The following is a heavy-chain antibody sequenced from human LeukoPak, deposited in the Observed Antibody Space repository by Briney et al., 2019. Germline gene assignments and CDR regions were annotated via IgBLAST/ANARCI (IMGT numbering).Heavy chain of an antibody. J-gene: IGHJ6*02. CDR2: ISAYNGST. Sequence: ASVKVPCKASGYTFSTYTISWVRQAPGQGLEWLGWISAYNGSTYYAQRLQGRVTMTTDTSTTTAYMELKSLTSDDTAVYFCARGPHHFYGMDVWGQGTTVTVSS. V-gene: IGHV1-18*04. CDR1: GYTFSTYT. CDR3: ARGPHHFYGMDV. D-gene: IGHD1-14*01.